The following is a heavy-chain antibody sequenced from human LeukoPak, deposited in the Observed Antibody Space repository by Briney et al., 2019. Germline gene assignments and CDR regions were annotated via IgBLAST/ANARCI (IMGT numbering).Heavy chain of an antibody. J-gene: IGHJ4*02. D-gene: IGHD6-13*01. Sequence: QSGGSLRLSCADSGFTFSSYGMHWVRQAPGKGLEWVAVISYDGSNKYYADSVKGRFTISRGNSKNTLYLQMNSLRAEDTAVYYCAKMIAAEPFDYWGQGTLVTVSS. CDR2: ISYDGSNK. CDR1: GFTFSSYG. V-gene: IGHV3-30*18. CDR3: AKMIAAEPFDY.